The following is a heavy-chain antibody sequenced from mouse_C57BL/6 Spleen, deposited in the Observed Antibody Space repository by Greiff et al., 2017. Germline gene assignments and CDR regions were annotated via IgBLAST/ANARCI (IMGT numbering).Heavy chain of an antibody. CDR2: ISSGSSTI. CDR1: GFTFSDYG. J-gene: IGHJ3*01. Sequence: EVQLVESGGGLVKPGGSLKLSCAASGFTFSDYGMHWVRQAPEKGLEWVAYISSGSSTIYYADTVKGRFTISRDNAKNTLFLQMTSLRSEDTAMYYCARQDYDGYYLFAYWGQGTLVTVSA. V-gene: IGHV5-17*01. CDR3: ARQDYDGYYLFAY. D-gene: IGHD2-3*01.